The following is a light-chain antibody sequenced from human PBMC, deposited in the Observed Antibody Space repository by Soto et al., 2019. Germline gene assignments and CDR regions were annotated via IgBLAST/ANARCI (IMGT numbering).Light chain of an antibody. V-gene: IGKV4-1*01. CDR3: EQYYGTPPWA. J-gene: IGKJ1*01. CDR2: WAS. CDR1: QSVFYSSNNKNY. Sequence: DIVMTQSPDSLAVSLGERATINCKSSQSVFYSSNNKNYLAWYQQIPGQPPKLLIYWASSRESGVPDRFSGSGSGTDFTPTISGWQAEDVAVSYCEQYYGTPPWAFGQGTKVEIK.